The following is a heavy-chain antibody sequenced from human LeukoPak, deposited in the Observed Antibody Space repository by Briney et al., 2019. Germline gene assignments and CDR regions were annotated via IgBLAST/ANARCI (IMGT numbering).Heavy chain of an antibody. V-gene: IGHV4-39*07. CDR1: GGSISSSSYY. J-gene: IGHJ6*03. CDR2: IYYSGST. D-gene: IGHD6-19*01. CDR3: AKESSGKWLVLVYYYYYYMDV. Sequence: PSETLSLTCTVSGGSISSSSYYWGWIRQPPGKGLEWIGSIYYSGSTYYNPSLKSRVTISVDTSKNQFSLKLSSVTAADTAMYYCAKESSGKWLVLVYYYYYYMDVWGKGTTVTISS.